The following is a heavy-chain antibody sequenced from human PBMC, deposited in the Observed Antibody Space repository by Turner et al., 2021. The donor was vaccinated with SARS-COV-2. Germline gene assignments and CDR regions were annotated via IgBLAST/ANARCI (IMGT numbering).Heavy chain of an antibody. D-gene: IGHD3-3*01. Sequence: EVQLVESGGGLVKPGGSLRLSCAASGFTFSSFNMNWVRQAPGKGLEWVSSISSGSSYIYYADSVKGRFTISRDNAKNSLYLQMNSLRAEDTAVYYCAKDDNYDFWTGYYMYWGQGTLVTVSS. CDR3: AKDDNYDFWTGYYMY. CDR2: ISSGSSYI. CDR1: GFTFSSFN. J-gene: IGHJ4*02. V-gene: IGHV3-21*01.